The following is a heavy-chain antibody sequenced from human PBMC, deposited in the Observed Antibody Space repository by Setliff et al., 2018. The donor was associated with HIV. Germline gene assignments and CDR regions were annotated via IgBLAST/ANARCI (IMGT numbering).Heavy chain of an antibody. V-gene: IGHV3-48*01. D-gene: IGHD3-9*01. CDR1: GFTFSTYS. Sequence: PGGSLRLSCLASGFTFSTYSMNWIRQTPEKGLEWISYISSSSSTIYYADSVKGRFTISRDNAKNSVYLQMNSLRPEDTAVYFCVRERTGYYGEEWGQGTLVTVSS. CDR3: VRERTGYYGEE. CDR2: ISSSSSTI. J-gene: IGHJ4*02.